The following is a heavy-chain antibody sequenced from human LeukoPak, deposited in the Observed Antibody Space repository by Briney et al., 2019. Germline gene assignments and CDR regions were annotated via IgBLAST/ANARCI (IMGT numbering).Heavy chain of an antibody. J-gene: IGHJ4*02. CDR3: ARDKWELRL. CDR1: GGSISSYY. D-gene: IGHD1-26*01. CDR2: IYYSGST. Sequence: SETLSLTCTVPGGSISSYYWSWIRQPPGKGLEWIGYIYYSGSTNYNPSLKSRVTISVDTSKNQFSLKLSSVTAADTAVYYCARDKWELRLWGQGTLVTVSS. V-gene: IGHV4-59*01.